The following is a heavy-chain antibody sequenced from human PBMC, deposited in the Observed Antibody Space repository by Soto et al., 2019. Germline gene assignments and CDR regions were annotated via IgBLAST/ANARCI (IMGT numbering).Heavy chain of an antibody. CDR3: AKDPPWTVGPLAMDV. CDR2: FSGSGGNI. V-gene: IGHV3-23*01. CDR1: GFTFSTHA. D-gene: IGHD2-2*01. Sequence: GSLRLSCVASGFTFSTHAMSWVRQAPGKGLEWVSTFSGSGGNIYYAESVKGRLTISRDDSKNTLYLQMNSLRVEDTAVYYCAKDPPWTVGPLAMDVWGQGTTVTVSS. J-gene: IGHJ6*02.